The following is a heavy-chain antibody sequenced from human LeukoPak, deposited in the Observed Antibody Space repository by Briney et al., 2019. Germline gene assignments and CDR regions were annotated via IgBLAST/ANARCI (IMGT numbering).Heavy chain of an antibody. CDR3: ARHPSSGWSGFGRFDY. Sequence: SETRSLTCTVSGGSISSSSYYWGWIRQPPGKGLEGIGSIYYSGSTYYNPSLKSRVTISVDTSKNQFSLKLSSVTTADTAVYYCARHPSSGWSGFGRFDYWGQGTLVTVSS. CDR1: GGSISSSSYY. V-gene: IGHV4-39*01. D-gene: IGHD6-19*01. J-gene: IGHJ4*02. CDR2: IYYSGST.